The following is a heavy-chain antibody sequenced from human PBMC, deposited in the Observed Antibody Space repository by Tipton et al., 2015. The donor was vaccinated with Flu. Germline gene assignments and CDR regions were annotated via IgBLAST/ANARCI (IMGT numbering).Heavy chain of an antibody. CDR3: ARVAEYGERGYFDY. V-gene: IGHV3-7*01. J-gene: IGHJ4*02. Sequence: SLRLSCAASGFTFSSYWMSWVRQAPGKGREWVANIKQDGREKYYLDSVKGRFTISRDNAKNSLYLQMNSLGAEDTAVYYCARVAEYGERGYFDYWGQGTLVTVSS. D-gene: IGHD4-17*01. CDR1: GFTFSSYW. CDR2: IKQDGREK.